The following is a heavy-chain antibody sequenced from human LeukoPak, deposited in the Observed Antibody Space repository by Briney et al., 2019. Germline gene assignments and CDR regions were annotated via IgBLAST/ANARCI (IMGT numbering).Heavy chain of an antibody. CDR3: ARTAHYYGSGSYYNRGPQPYPMDV. CDR2: IIPILGTA. Sequence: SVKVSCKASGGTFSSYAISWVRQAPGQGLEWMGGIIPILGTANYAQKFQGRVTITADESTSTAYMELSSLRSEDTAVYYCARTAHYYGSGSYYNRGPQPYPMDVWGKGTTVTVSS. CDR1: GGTFSSYA. V-gene: IGHV1-69*13. D-gene: IGHD3-10*01. J-gene: IGHJ6*04.